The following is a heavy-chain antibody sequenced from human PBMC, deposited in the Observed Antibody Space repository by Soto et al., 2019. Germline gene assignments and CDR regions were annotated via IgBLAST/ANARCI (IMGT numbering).Heavy chain of an antibody. J-gene: IGHJ5*01. Sequence: SETLSLTCAVYGGSFSGHYWSWIRQPPGMGLEWIGEINHSGSTNCNPSLESRVTVSVDTSKNQFSLRLTSVTAADAAVYYCASGLIVEVPTAGGRWFDSCGQGTRVTVST. D-gene: IGHD2-21*01. V-gene: IGHV4-34*01. CDR1: GGSFSGHY. CDR3: ASGLIVEVPTAGGRWFDS. CDR2: INHSGST.